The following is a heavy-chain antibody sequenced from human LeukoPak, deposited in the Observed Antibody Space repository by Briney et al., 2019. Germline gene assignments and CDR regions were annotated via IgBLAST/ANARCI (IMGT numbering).Heavy chain of an antibody. V-gene: IGHV1-24*01. CDR2: YDPGEGER. CDR1: GYTFTSYY. Sequence: ASVKVSCKAFGYTFTSYYMHWVRQAPGKGLEWMGSYDPGEGERINAQKFQGRVTLTEDTSTDTAYMELGSLRSEDTAVYYCATQYDYDRSAYYLRAFDLWGQGTKVTVSS. D-gene: IGHD3-22*01. CDR3: ATQYDYDRSAYYLRAFDL. J-gene: IGHJ3*01.